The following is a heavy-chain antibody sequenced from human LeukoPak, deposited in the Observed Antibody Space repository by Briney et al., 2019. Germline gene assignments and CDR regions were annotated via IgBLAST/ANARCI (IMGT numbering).Heavy chain of an antibody. D-gene: IGHD6-13*01. CDR3: AKYRVAAAGKGYYYYGMDV. J-gene: IGHJ6*02. CDR1: GFTFSSYA. V-gene: IGHV3-23*01. Sequence: GGSLRLSCAASGFTFSSYAMSWVRQAPGKGLEWVSAISGSGGSTYYADSVKGRFTISRDNSKNTLYLQMNGLRAEDTAVYYCAKYRVAAAGKGYYYYGMDVWGQGTTVTVSS. CDR2: ISGSGGST.